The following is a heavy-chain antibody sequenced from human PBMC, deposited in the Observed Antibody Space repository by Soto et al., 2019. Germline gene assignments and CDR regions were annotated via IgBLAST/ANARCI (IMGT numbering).Heavy chain of an antibody. CDR3: ARVTYDSFTAYSYYFGY. D-gene: IGHD3-9*01. CDR1: GETIRPYY. V-gene: IGHV4-59*01. CDR2: VYYSGSV. J-gene: IGHJ4*02. Sequence: PSETLRLPCTVFGETIRPYYGPWIRQPPGKGLEWIGYVYYSGSVNYKSSLKSRVTMSVDTSKSQFSLRLNSVTAADTAVYYCARVTYDSFTAYSYYFGYWGQGTLVTVSS.